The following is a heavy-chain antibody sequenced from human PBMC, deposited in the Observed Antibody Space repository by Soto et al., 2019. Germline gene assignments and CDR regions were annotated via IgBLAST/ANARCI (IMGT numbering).Heavy chain of an antibody. CDR3: AKAGDYDFWRVYPNWLDP. CDR2: IIPIFGTA. Sequence: ASVKVSCKASGGTFSSYAISWVRQAPGQGLEWMGGIIPIFGTANYAQKFQGRVTITADKSTSTAYMELSSLRSEDTAVYYCAKAGDYDFWRVYPNWLDPWGQGTLVTVSS. CDR1: GGTFSSYA. J-gene: IGHJ5*02. V-gene: IGHV1-69*06. D-gene: IGHD3-3*01.